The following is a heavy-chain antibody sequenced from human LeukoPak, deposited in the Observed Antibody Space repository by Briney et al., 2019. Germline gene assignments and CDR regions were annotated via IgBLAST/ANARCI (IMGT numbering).Heavy chain of an antibody. J-gene: IGHJ4*02. Sequence: GASVKVSCKASGGTFSSYAISWVRQAPGQGLEWMGRIIPILGIANYAQKFQGRVTITADKSTSTAYMELSSLGSEDTAVYYCATPEWLSPHWGQGTLVTVSS. CDR3: ATPEWLSPH. CDR1: GGTFSSYA. D-gene: IGHD3-3*01. V-gene: IGHV1-69*04. CDR2: IIPILGIA.